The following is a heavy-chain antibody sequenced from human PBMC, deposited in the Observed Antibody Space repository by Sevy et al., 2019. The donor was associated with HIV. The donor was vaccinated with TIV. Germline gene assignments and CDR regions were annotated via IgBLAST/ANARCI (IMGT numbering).Heavy chain of an antibody. J-gene: IGHJ5*01. CDR1: GYRFTNYW. Sequence: GESLKISCKGSGYRFTNYWISWVRQMPGKGLEWMGLIDPSDSNTNYSPSFQGHVSISVDKSISTAYLQWSSLKASDTAMYYCARFDRGGDCSPNWFDSWGQGTLVTVSS. D-gene: IGHD2-21*01. CDR2: IDPSDSNT. CDR3: ARFDRGGDCSPNWFDS. V-gene: IGHV5-10-1*01.